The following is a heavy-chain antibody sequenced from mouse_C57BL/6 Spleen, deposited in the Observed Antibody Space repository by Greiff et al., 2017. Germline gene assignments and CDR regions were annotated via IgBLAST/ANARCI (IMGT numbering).Heavy chain of an antibody. CDR1: GFTFTDYY. CDR3: ARLYGNYVWYFDG. J-gene: IGHJ1*03. CDR2: IRNKANGYTT. Sequence: EVPVVESGGGLVQPGGSLSLSCAASGFTFTDYYMSWVRQPPGKALEWLGFIRNKANGYTTEYSASVKGRFTISRDNSQSILYLQMNALRAEDSATYYCARLYGNYVWYFDGWGTGTTVTVSS. V-gene: IGHV7-3*01. D-gene: IGHD2-1*01.